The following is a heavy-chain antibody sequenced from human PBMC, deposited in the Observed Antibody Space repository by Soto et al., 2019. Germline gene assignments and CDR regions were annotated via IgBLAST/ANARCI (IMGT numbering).Heavy chain of an antibody. CDR2: IYYSGSI. V-gene: IGHV4-61*01. CDR1: GGSVSSGSFY. Sequence: QVQLQESGPRLVKPSETLSLTCTVSGGSVSSGSFYWRWIRQSPGKGLEWIGYIYYSGSISYNPSLKSRVSMSVHMPKNQFSLKLSSVTAADAAVYYCAREPTDGGYISGWGQGTLVTVSS. CDR3: AREPTDGGYISG. D-gene: IGHD5-12*01. J-gene: IGHJ4*02.